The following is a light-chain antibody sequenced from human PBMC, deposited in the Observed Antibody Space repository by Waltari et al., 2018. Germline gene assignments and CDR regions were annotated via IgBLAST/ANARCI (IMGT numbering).Light chain of an antibody. CDR2: GKN. Sequence: SSELTQDPAVSVALGQTVRITCQGDSLRSYYASWYQQKPGQAPVLVIYGKNNRPSGIPDRFSGSSSGNTASLTITGAQAEDEADYYCNSRDSSGWEVVFGGGTKLTVL. J-gene: IGLJ2*01. CDR3: NSRDSSGWEVV. CDR1: SLRSYY. V-gene: IGLV3-19*01.